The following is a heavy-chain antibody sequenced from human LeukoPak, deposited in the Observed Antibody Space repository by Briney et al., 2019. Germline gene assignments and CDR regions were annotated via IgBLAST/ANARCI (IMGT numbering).Heavy chain of an antibody. CDR3: AKDPYGDYGHWYFDL. Sequence: PGGSLRLSCAASGFTFDDYAMHWVRQAPGKGLEWVSGISWNSGSIGYADSVKGRFTISRDNAKNSLYLQMHSLRAEDMALYYCAKDPYGDYGHWYFDLWGRGTLVTVSS. J-gene: IGHJ2*01. CDR2: ISWNSGSI. V-gene: IGHV3-9*03. D-gene: IGHD4-17*01. CDR1: GFTFDDYA.